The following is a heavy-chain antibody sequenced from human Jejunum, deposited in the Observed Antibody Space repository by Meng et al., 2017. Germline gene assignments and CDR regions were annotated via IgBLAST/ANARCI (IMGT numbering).Heavy chain of an antibody. V-gene: IGHV1-8*01. CDR1: GNTFSSLH. CDR3: ARGVNAGVDY. D-gene: IGHD7-27*01. J-gene: IGHJ4*02. CDR2: MSPENGNT. Sequence: VQLGQSGAGVKTPGASVKVSCKASGNTFSSLHINWVRQATGQGPEWMGWMSPENGNTAYAQKFQGRVTMTRDTSVSTAYMELSGLTSDDSGVYYCARGVNAGVDYWGQGTLVTVSS.